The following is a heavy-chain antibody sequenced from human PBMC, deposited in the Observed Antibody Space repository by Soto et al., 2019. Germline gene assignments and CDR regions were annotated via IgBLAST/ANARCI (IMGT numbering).Heavy chain of an antibody. CDR1: GFTFNTCT. CDR3: ARGGWFGELFDS. V-gene: IGHV3-21*01. Sequence: GGSLRLSCAASGFTFNTCTMNWVRQAPGKGLEWVSCISSSNSYIYYADSVKGRFTISRDNAKNSLYLEMNSLKAEDTAVYFCARGGWFGELFDSWGQGTLVTVSS. J-gene: IGHJ5*01. D-gene: IGHD3-10*01. CDR2: ISSSNSYI.